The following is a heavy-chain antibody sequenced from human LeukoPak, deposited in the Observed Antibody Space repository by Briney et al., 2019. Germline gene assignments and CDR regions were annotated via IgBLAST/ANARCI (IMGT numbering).Heavy chain of an antibody. V-gene: IGHV3-74*01. Sequence: GGSLRLSCAASGFTFSSYWMHWVGQAPGKGLVWVSRINSDGSSISYADSVKGRFTISRGNAKNTLYLQMNSLRAEDTAVYYCATTYDILTGYPYWGQGALVTVSS. CDR1: GFTFSSYW. J-gene: IGHJ4*02. D-gene: IGHD3-9*01. CDR2: INSDGSSI. CDR3: ATTYDILTGYPY.